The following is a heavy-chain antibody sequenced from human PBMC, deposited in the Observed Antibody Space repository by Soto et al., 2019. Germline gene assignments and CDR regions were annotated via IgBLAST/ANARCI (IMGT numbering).Heavy chain of an antibody. CDR2: INAGNGNT. Sequence: EASVKVSCKASGYTFTSYAMHWVRQAPGQRLEWMGWINAGNGNTKYSQKFQGRVTITRDTSASTAYMELSSLRSEDTAVYYCARDPSPFTMIVVVPDYWGQGTLVTVSS. D-gene: IGHD3-22*01. CDR3: ARDPSPFTMIVVVPDY. V-gene: IGHV1-3*01. J-gene: IGHJ4*02. CDR1: GYTFTSYA.